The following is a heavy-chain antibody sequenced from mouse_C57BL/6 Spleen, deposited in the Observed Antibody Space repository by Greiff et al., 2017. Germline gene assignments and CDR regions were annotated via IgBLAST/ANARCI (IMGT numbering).Heavy chain of an antibody. CDR2: IRSKSNNYAT. J-gene: IGHJ1*03. CDR1: GFSFNTYA. Sequence: EVKLVESGGGLVQPKGSLKLSCAASGFSFNTYAMNWVRQAPGKGLEWVARIRSKSNNYATYYADSVKDRFTISRDDSESMLYLQMNNLKTEDTAMYYCVRQKYWYFDVWGTGTTVTVSS. V-gene: IGHV10-1*01. CDR3: VRQKYWYFDV.